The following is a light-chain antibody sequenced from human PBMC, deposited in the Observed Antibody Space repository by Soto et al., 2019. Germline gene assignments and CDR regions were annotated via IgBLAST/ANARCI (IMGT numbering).Light chain of an antibody. CDR3: QQYNNWPPIT. CDR1: QSVRSK. V-gene: IGKV3-15*01. CDR2: GAS. Sequence: EIVMTQSPATLSVSPGGRATLSCRASQSVRSKLAWYQQKPGQAPRLFIYGASTRATGIPARFSGSGSGTEFTLTISSLQSEDFAIYYCQQYNNWPPITFGQGTRLEIK. J-gene: IGKJ5*01.